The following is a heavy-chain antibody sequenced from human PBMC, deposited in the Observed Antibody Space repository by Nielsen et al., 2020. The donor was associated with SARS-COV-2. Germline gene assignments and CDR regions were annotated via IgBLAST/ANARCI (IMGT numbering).Heavy chain of an antibody. D-gene: IGHD6-19*01. J-gene: IGHJ4*02. CDR3: AREGIAVALDY. CDR1: GGSISSYYW. V-gene: IGHV2-26*01. CDR2: IFSNDEK. Sequence: ETLSLTCTVSGGSISSYYWSWIRQPPGKALEWLAHIFSNDEKSYSTSLKSRLTISKDTSKSQVVLTMTNMDPVDTATYYCAREGIAVALDYWGQGTLVTVSS.